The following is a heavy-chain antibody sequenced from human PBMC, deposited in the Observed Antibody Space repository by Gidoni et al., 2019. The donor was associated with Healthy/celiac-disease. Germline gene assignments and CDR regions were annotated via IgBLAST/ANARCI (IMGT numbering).Heavy chain of an antibody. V-gene: IGHV3-30-3*01. CDR1: GFTFSSYA. J-gene: IGHJ3*02. CDR2: ISYDGSNK. CDR3: ARRGDYAGYDAFDI. Sequence: QVQLVESGGGVVQPGRSLRLSCAASGFTFSSYAMHWVRQAPGKGLEWVAVISYDGSNKYYADSVKGRFTISRDNSKNTLYLQMNSLRAEDTAVYYCARRGDYAGYDAFDIWGQGTMVTVSS. D-gene: IGHD4-17*01.